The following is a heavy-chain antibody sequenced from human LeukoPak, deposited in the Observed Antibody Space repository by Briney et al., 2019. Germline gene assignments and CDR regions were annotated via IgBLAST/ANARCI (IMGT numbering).Heavy chain of an antibody. CDR3: ARRSTSGSYYDD. V-gene: IGHV3-74*03. Sequence: PGGSLRLSCAASGFTFSNYWMHWVRHAPAKGLVWVSRINSDGSTRKYADSVKGRYTISKDNAKNTLYLQMNSLRAEDTAVYYCARRSTSGSYYDDWGQGILVTDSS. CDR2: INSDGSTR. CDR1: GFTFSNYW. J-gene: IGHJ4*02. D-gene: IGHD3-10*01.